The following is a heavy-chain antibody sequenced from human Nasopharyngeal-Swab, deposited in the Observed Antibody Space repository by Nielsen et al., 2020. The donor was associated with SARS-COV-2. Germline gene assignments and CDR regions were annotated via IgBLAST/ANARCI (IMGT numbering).Heavy chain of an antibody. D-gene: IGHD3-22*01. CDR1: GLTFSSYA. Sequence: GESLKISCAASGLTFSSYAMNWVRQAPGKGLEWVAFIRYDGSDYYYADSVEGRFTISRDNSKNTLYLQLNSLRAEDTAVYYCARQDSSAYYYVFNYWGQGTLVTVSS. CDR3: ARQDSSAYYYVFNY. V-gene: IGHV3-30*02. CDR2: IRYDGSDY. J-gene: IGHJ4*02.